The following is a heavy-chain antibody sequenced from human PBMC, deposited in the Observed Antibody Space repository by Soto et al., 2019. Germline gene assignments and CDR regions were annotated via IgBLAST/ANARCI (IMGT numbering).Heavy chain of an antibody. V-gene: IGHV3-21*01. D-gene: IGHD3-10*01. CDR2: ISSSSSYI. Sequence: GGSLRLSCAASGFTFSTYSMNWVRQAPGKGLEWVSSISSSSSYIYYADSVKGRFTISRDNAKNSLYLQMNSLRAEDTAVYYCAREWFGELDYYYGMDVWGQGTTVTVSS. CDR1: GFTFSTYS. J-gene: IGHJ6*02. CDR3: AREWFGELDYYYGMDV.